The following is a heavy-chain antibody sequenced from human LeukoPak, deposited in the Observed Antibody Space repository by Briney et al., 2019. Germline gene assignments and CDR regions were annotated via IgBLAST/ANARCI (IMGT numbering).Heavy chain of an antibody. CDR2: ISGSGGST. CDR1: GFTFTSYS. J-gene: IGHJ4*02. CDR3: AKATGTFYYFDY. V-gene: IGHV3-23*01. Sequence: GGSLRLSCAASGFTFTSYSINWVRQAPGKGLEWVSAISGSGGSTYYADSVKGRFTISRDNSKNTLYLQMNSLRAEDTAVYYCAKATGTFYYFDYWGQGTLVTVSS. D-gene: IGHD1-1*01.